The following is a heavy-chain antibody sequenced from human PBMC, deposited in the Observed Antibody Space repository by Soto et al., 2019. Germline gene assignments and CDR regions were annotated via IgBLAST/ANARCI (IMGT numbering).Heavy chain of an antibody. CDR3: ARQEPPPHGYPIDYYGMDV. D-gene: IGHD5-18*01. CDR2: IDPSDSYT. Sequence: LGESLKISCKGSGYSFTSYWNSWVRQIPGKGLEWMGRIDPSDSYTNYSPSFQGHVTISADKSISTAYLQWSSLKASYTAMYYCARQEPPPHGYPIDYYGMDVWGQGTTVTVSS. V-gene: IGHV5-10-1*01. J-gene: IGHJ6*02. CDR1: GYSFTSYW.